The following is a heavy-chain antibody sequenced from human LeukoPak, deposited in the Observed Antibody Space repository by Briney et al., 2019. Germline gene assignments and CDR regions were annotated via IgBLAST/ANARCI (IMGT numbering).Heavy chain of an antibody. CDR1: GGSISSYY. V-gene: IGHV4-59*01. Sequence: SETLSLTCTVSGGSISSYYWSWIRQPPGKGLEWIGYIYYSGSTNYNPSLKSRVTISVDTSKNQFSLKLSSVTAADTAVYYCARVTGNYYYGSGSYYPTFDYWGQGTLVTVSS. CDR2: IYYSGST. J-gene: IGHJ4*02. CDR3: ARVTGNYYYGSGSYYPTFDY. D-gene: IGHD3-10*01.